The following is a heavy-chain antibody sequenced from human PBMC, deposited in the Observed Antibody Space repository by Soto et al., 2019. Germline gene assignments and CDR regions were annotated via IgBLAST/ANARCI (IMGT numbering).Heavy chain of an antibody. J-gene: IGHJ5*02. Sequence: GGSLRLSCAASGFTFSSYWMSWVRQAPGKGLEWVANIKQDGSEKYYVDSVKGRFTISRDNAKNSLYLQRNSLRAEDTAVYYCARTQVLPAAILGLAAGWFDPWGQGTLVTVSS. V-gene: IGHV3-7*01. CDR3: ARTQVLPAAILGLAAGWFDP. CDR1: GFTFSSYW. D-gene: IGHD2-2*02. CDR2: IKQDGSEK.